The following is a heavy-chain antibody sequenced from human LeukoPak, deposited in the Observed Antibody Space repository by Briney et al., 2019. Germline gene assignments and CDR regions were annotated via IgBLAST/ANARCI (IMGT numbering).Heavy chain of an antibody. CDR2: IIYSGST. Sequence: SETLSPTCTVSGGSISSYCWSWIRQPPGKGLEWIGYIIYSGSTNYNPSLKSRATISVDTSKNQFSLKLRSVTAADTAVYYCASTGEMYRSGWYFEYWGQGTLVTVSS. CDR3: ASTGEMYRSGWYFEY. CDR1: GGSISSYC. J-gene: IGHJ4*02. V-gene: IGHV4-59*01. D-gene: IGHD6-19*01.